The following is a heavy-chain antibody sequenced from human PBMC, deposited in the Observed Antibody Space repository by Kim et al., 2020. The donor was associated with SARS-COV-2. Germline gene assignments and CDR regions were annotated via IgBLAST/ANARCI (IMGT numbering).Heavy chain of an antibody. J-gene: IGHJ6*02. CDR3: AKDGGFGESYYYYGMDV. CDR1: GFTFSSYG. D-gene: IGHD3-10*01. CDR2: IWYDGSNK. Sequence: GGSLRLSCAASGFTFSSYGMHWVRQAPGKGLEWVAVIWYDGSNKYYADSVKGRFTISRDNSKNTLYLQMNSLRAEDTAVYYCAKDGGFGESYYYYGMDVWGQGTTVTVSS. V-gene: IGHV3-33*06.